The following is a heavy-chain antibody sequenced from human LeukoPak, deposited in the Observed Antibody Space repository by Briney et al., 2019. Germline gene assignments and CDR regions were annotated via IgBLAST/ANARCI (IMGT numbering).Heavy chain of an antibody. J-gene: IGHJ4*02. CDR1: GFTFSSVA. Sequence: GGSPRLSCAASGFTFSSVALSWVRQGPGKGLEWVSGISGSGGSTYYADSVKGRFTISRDNSNNRLYLQMNSLRAEDTAVYYCAKDKGSGTYPPYWGQGTLVTVSS. CDR3: AKDKGSGTYPPY. D-gene: IGHD1-26*01. CDR2: ISGSGGST. V-gene: IGHV3-23*01.